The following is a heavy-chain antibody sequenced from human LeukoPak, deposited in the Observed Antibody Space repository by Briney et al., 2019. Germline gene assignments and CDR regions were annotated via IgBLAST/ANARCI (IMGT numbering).Heavy chain of an antibody. CDR1: GFTFSSYA. Sequence: GGSLRLSXAASGFTFSSYAMSWVRQAPGKGLEWLSAISGSGGSTYYADSVKGRFTISRDNSKNTLYLQMNSLRAEDTAVYYCAKDYYDSSGYYYAHWGQGTLVTVSS. CDR2: ISGSGGST. CDR3: AKDYYDSSGYYYAH. V-gene: IGHV3-23*01. D-gene: IGHD3-22*01. J-gene: IGHJ4*02.